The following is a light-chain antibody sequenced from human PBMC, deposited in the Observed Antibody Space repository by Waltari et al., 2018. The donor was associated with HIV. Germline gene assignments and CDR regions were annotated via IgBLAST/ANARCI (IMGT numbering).Light chain of an antibody. CDR3: QQYYHTLWT. CDR2: WAS. CDR1: QSLLYSTKNQTF. Sequence: DIVMTQSPDSLAVSLGERATINCKSSQSLLYSTKNQTFLAWYQQKPRQPPKLLIYWASVRGSGVPDRFSASGSETDSTLTINSLQAEDVALYYCQQYYHTLWTFGRGTKVEIK. J-gene: IGKJ1*01. V-gene: IGKV4-1*01.